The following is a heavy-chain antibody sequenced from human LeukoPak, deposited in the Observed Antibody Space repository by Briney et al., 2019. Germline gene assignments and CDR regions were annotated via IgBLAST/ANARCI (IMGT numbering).Heavy chain of an antibody. J-gene: IGHJ4*02. V-gene: IGHV3-15*01. CDR2: IKSKNDGRTT. Sequence: SGGSLRLSCTASGFNFNHAWMTWVRQAPGKGLEWVGRIKSKNDGRTTDFAAPVKGRFTISRDESKRMMFLEMQSLKTEDTAVYYCVGRPWNFDYWGQGTLVTVSS. CDR1: GFNFNHAW. D-gene: IGHD1-1*01. CDR3: VGRPWNFDY.